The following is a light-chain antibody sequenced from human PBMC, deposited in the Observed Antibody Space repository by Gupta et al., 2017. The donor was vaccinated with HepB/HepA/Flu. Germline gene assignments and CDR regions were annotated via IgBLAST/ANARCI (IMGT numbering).Light chain of an antibody. Sequence: QSALTQPASVSGSPGQSITIPCTGTSNDVGGFNFVSWYQQHPGKVPKLVIFDVTDRPSGVSNRFSGSKSGSTASLTISGLQAEDEADYYCSSYTSSTTTVFGTGTKVAVL. CDR1: SNDVGGFNF. CDR2: DVT. CDR3: SSYTSSTTTV. V-gene: IGLV2-14*03. J-gene: IGLJ1*01.